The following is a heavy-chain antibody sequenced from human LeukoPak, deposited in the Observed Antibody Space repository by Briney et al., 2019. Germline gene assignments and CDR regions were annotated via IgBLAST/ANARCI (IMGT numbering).Heavy chain of an antibody. CDR3: AKTSGYSYGYRENYFDY. CDR2: ISYDGSNK. J-gene: IGHJ4*02. D-gene: IGHD5-18*01. Sequence: PGGSLRLSCAASGFTFSSYGMNWVRQAPGKGLEWVAVISYDGSNKYYADSVKGRFTISRDNSKNTLYLQMNSLRAEDTAVYYCAKTSGYSYGYRENYFDYWGQGTLVTASS. CDR1: GFTFSSYG. V-gene: IGHV3-30*18.